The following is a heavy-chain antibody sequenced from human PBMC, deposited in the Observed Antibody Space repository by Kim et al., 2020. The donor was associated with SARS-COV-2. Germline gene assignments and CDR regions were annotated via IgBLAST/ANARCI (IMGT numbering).Heavy chain of an antibody. J-gene: IGHJ6*03. D-gene: IGHD6-13*01. CDR3: ARGEVGWAAGVRYYYYMDV. CDR1: GGSISSYY. V-gene: IGHV4-59*01. Sequence: SETLSLTCTVSGGSISSYYWSWIRQPPGKGLEWIGYIYYSGSTNYNPSLKSRVTISVDTSKNQFSLKLSSVTAADTAVYYCARGEVGWAAGVRYYYYMDVWGKGTTVTVSS. CDR2: IYYSGST.